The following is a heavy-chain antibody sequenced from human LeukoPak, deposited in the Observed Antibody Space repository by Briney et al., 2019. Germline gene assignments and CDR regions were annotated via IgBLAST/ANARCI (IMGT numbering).Heavy chain of an antibody. D-gene: IGHD2-21*01. CDR1: GFLLSTSGER. J-gene: IGHJ4*02. CDR3: ARTCDGTHFDY. CDR2: IDWDNER. V-gene: IGHV2-70*04. Sequence: SGPALVKPTQTLTLTCTLSGFLLSTSGERVSWIRQPPGKALEWLARIDWDNERFYSSSLKTRLTISKDTSNDQVVLTMTNMDPVDTATYYCARTCDGTHFDYWGQGTLVTVSS.